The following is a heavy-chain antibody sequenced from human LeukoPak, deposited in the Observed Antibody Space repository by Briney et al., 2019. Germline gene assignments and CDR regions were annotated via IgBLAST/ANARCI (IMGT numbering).Heavy chain of an antibody. D-gene: IGHD6-19*01. CDR3: ARESVLVAGIYDY. V-gene: IGHV1-46*01. CDR1: GYTFTSHF. J-gene: IGHJ4*02. Sequence: APVKVSCKASGYTFTSHFMHWVRQAPGQGPEWMGIINNSGGSTTYAQKFQGRVTMTRDTSTSTVYMELSRLRSEDTAVYYCARESVLVAGIYDYWGQGALVTVSS. CDR2: INNSGGST.